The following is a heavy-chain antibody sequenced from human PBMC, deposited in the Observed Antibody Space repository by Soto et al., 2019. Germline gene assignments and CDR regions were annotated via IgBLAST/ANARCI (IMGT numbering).Heavy chain of an antibody. V-gene: IGHV3-23*01. CDR1: GFTFSSYA. J-gene: IGHJ4*02. CDR2: ISGSGGST. D-gene: IGHD6-19*01. Sequence: EVQVLESGGGLVQPGGSLRLSCAASGFTFSSYAMNWVRQATGKGLAWVSVISGSGGSTYYADGVKGRFTISRNNSKNTLYLQLNSLRAEDTAVYYCARRSRGWYFDYSCQGPLVTVSS. CDR3: ARRSRGWYFDY.